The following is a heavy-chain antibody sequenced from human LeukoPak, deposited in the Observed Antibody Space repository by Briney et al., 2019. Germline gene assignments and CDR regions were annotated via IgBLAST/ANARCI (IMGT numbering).Heavy chain of an antibody. D-gene: IGHD2-2*01. V-gene: IGHV1-2*02. CDR3: ARGDIVVVPAAHSRDY. CDR1: GYTFTGYY. CDR2: INPNSGGT. J-gene: IGHJ4*01. Sequence: ASVEVSCKASGYTFTGYYMHWVRQAPGQGLEWMGWINPNSGGTNYAQKFQGRVTMTRDTSISTAYMELSRLRSDDTAVYYCARGDIVVVPAAHSRDYWGQEPWSPSPQ.